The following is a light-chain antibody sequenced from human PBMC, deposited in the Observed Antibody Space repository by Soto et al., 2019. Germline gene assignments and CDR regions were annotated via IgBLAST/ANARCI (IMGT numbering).Light chain of an antibody. CDR1: QSVSSY. CDR3: HQRSNWPRFT. CDR2: DAS. J-gene: IGKJ3*01. V-gene: IGKV3-11*01. Sequence: EIVLTQSPATLSLSPGERATLACRASQSVSSYLAWYQQKPGQAPRLLIYDASNRATGIPARFSGSGSGTAFTLTICSLGPEDLAVYYCHQRSNWPRFTFGPGNKVDIK.